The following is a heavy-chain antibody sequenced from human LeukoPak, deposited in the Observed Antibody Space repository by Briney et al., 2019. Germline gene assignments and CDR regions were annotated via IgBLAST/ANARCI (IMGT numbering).Heavy chain of an antibody. V-gene: IGHV4-39*01. Sequence: SETLSLTCTVSGGSLRRTGYCWGWIRQPPGKGLEWIGSIYHNGSTCNNPSLKSRVILSVDTSKNQFSLKLSSVTAADTAVHYCARHVGHDFWSGYRSVDPWGQGTLVTVSS. CDR1: GGSLRRTGYC. J-gene: IGHJ5*02. D-gene: IGHD3-3*01. CDR3: ARHVGHDFWSGYRSVDP. CDR2: IYHNGST.